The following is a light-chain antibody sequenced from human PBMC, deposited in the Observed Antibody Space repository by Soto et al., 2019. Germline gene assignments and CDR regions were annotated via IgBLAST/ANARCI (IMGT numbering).Light chain of an antibody. CDR3: QQYHSYPYT. J-gene: IGKJ2*01. CDR2: KAS. V-gene: IGKV1-5*03. Sequence: DIQMTQSPSTLSASVGDRGTITCRASQSISSGLAWYQQKPGKAPKLLIYKASSLESGVPSRFSGSGSGTEFALTISSLQPDDFATYYCQQYHSYPYTFGQGTKLEIK. CDR1: QSISSG.